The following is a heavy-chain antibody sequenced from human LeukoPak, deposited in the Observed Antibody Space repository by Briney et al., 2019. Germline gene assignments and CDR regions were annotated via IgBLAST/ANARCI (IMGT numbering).Heavy chain of an antibody. V-gene: IGHV1-18*01. J-gene: IGHJ4*02. CDR2: ISASNGDT. Sequence: GASVKVSCKASGYTFTSYGISWVRQAPGQGLQWMGWISASNGDTKYVQNLQGRVTMTTDTSASTVYMELRSLRSDDTAVYYCARDYYDRSGYYWGQGTLVTVSS. CDR1: GYTFTSYG. CDR3: ARDYYDRSGYY. D-gene: IGHD3-22*01.